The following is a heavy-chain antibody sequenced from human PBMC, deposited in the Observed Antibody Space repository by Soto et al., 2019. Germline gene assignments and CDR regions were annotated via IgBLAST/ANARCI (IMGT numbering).Heavy chain of an antibody. V-gene: IGHV3-23*01. Sequence: RLSCGASGFTFSSYAMSWVRQAPGKGLEWVSAVSGSGSRTYYADSVKGRFTISRDNSKNTLHLQMNSLRAEDTAIYYCAKSVEMDTILTGGYFDCWGQGTLVTVSS. J-gene: IGHJ4*02. CDR2: VSGSGSRT. CDR1: GFTFSSYA. CDR3: AKSVEMDTILTGGYFDC. D-gene: IGHD3-9*01.